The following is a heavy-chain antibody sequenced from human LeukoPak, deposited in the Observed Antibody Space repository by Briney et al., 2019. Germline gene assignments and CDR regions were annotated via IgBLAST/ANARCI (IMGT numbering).Heavy chain of an antibody. Sequence: AGGSLRLSCAASGFTFSSYAMHWVRQAPGKGLEWVAVISYDGSNKYYADSVKGRFTISRDNSKNTLYLQMNSLRAEDTAVYYCASLTIVVVPAANSGLGRPFDYWGQGTLVTVSS. CDR1: GFTFSSYA. CDR2: ISYDGSNK. V-gene: IGHV3-30-3*01. J-gene: IGHJ4*02. CDR3: ASLTIVVVPAANSGLGRPFDY. D-gene: IGHD2-2*01.